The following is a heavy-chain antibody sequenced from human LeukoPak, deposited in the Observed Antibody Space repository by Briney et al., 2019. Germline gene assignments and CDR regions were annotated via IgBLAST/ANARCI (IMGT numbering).Heavy chain of an antibody. V-gene: IGHV4-4*07. CDR2: IYYTGNT. CDR3: ARGGTLFTYLDS. J-gene: IGHJ4*02. D-gene: IGHD3-10*02. CDR1: GGSTSDYY. Sequence: SETLSLTCSVSGGSTSDYYWNWIRQPAGQGLQWLGRIYYTGNTAYNPSLESRLTMSLDTAKNQFSLKVTSVTAADTAVYYCARGGTLFTYLDSWGQGTLVTVSS.